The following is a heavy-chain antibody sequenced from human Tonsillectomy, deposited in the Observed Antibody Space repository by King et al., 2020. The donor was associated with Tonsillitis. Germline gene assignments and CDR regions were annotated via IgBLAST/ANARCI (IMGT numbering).Heavy chain of an antibody. CDR3: ARVTENYDFWSGYSYYFDY. D-gene: IGHD3-3*01. Sequence: QLVQSGAEVKKPGASVKVSCKASGYTFTSYGISWGRQAPGQGLEWMGWISAYNGNTNYAQKLQGRVTMTTDTSTSTAYMELRGLRSDDTAVYYCARVTENYDFWSGYSYYFDYWGQGTLVTVSS. CDR1: GYTFTSYG. J-gene: IGHJ4*02. V-gene: IGHV1-18*01. CDR2: ISAYNGNT.